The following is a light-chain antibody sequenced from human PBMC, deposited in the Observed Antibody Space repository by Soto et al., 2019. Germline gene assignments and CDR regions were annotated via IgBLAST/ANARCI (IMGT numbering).Light chain of an antibody. CDR1: QAIRND. CDR2: TAS. CDR3: LHDYSYPRT. V-gene: IGKV1-6*01. J-gene: IGKJ1*01. Sequence: AIQMTQSPSSLSASVGDRAIITCRASQAIRNDLGWYQQKPGKAPKLLIYTASTLQSGVPSRFSGSGSGADFTLTIRGLQPEDSATYYCLHDYSYPRTFGQGTKVDIK.